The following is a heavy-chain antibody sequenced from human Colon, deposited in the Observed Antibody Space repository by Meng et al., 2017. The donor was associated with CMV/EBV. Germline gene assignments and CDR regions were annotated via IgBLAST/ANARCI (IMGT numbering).Heavy chain of an antibody. J-gene: IGHJ6*02. CDR3: VRGAATENYYYYAMDV. Sequence: GGSLRLSCAASGFTFSDYYMNWVRQAPGKGLEWVSSISSSSTIYYADSVKGRFTISRDNAKNTLHLQMNSLRVEDTAVYYCVRGAATENYYYYAMDVWGQGTTVTVSS. CDR2: ISSSSTI. V-gene: IGHV3-69-1*01. CDR1: GFTFSDYY. D-gene: IGHD2-15*01.